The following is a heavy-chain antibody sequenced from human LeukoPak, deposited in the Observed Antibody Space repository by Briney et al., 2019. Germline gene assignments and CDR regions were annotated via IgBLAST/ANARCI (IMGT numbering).Heavy chain of an antibody. CDR2: IWYDGNNK. D-gene: IGHD6-13*01. V-gene: IGHV3-33*01. CDR1: GFSFTDYG. J-gene: IGHJ3*02. CDR3: ARDPRGGAAGTGYAFDI. Sequence: PGGSLRLSCAASGFSFTDYGMHWVRQAPGKGLEWVAVIWYDGNNKYYADSVKGRFTISRDNSKNTLYLQMNSLRAEDTAVYYCARDPRGGAAGTGYAFDIWGQGTMVTVSS.